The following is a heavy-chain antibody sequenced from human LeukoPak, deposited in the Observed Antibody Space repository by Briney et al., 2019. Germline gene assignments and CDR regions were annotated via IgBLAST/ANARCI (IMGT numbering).Heavy chain of an antibody. CDR2: ISSSSSYT. Sequence: GGSLRLSCAASGFTFSDYYMSWIRQAPGEGLEWVSYISSSSSYTNYADSVKGRFTISRDNAKNSLYLQMNSLRAEDTAVYYCARVGLIGDYVDYWGQGTLVTVSS. V-gene: IGHV3-11*06. CDR1: GFTFSDYY. D-gene: IGHD4-17*01. CDR3: ARVGLIGDYVDY. J-gene: IGHJ4*02.